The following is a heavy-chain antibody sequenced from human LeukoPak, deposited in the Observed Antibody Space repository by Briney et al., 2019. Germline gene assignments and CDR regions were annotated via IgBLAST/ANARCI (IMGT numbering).Heavy chain of an antibody. CDR3: ATDPNPYSSTSGYFDF. CDR1: GYTFTNNG. V-gene: IGHV1-69*13. Sequence: SVKVSCKASGYTFTNNGIHWVRQAPGQGLEWMGGMLPIFGTANYAQKFQGRVTITADESSNTASLDLSSLTSEDTAVYYCATDPNPYSSTSGYFDFWGQGTLVTVSS. CDR2: MLPIFGTA. D-gene: IGHD6-13*01. J-gene: IGHJ4*02.